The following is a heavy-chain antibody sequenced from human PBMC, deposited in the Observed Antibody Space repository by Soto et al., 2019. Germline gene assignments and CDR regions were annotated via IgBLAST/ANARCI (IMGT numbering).Heavy chain of an antibody. J-gene: IGHJ4*02. CDR3: ARDLYPLDYYFGF. D-gene: IGHD2-8*01. CDR2: ISGHNGNT. CDR1: CYTFTNHG. V-gene: IGHV1-18*04. Sequence: ASVKVSCKASCYTFTNHGISWVRQAPGQGLEGLGWISGHNGNTKYAQMLKGRVTMTADTSTSTAYMELRSLRSDDTAVYYCARDLYPLDYYFGFWGQGTLVTVSS.